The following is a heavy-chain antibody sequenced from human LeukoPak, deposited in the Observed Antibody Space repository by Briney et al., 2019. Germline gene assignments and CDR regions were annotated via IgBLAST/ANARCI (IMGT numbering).Heavy chain of an antibody. Sequence: SETLSLTCTVSGGSLSSSSYYWGWIRQPPGKGLEWIGEINHSGSTNYNPSLKSRVTISVDTSKNQFSLKLSSVTAADTAVYYCARDPEDGLGSFDYWGQGTLVTVSS. J-gene: IGHJ4*02. CDR2: INHSGST. CDR3: ARDPEDGLGSFDY. D-gene: IGHD5-24*01. V-gene: IGHV4-39*07. CDR1: GGSLSSSSYY.